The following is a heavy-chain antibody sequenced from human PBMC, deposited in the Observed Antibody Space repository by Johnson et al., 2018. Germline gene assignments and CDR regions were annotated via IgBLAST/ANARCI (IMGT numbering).Heavy chain of an antibody. CDR1: GGSFSGYY. D-gene: IGHD4-17*01. V-gene: IGHV4-34*01. Sequence: QVQLQQWGAGLLKPSETLSLTCAVYGGSFSGYYWSWIRQPPGKGLEWIGEINHSGSTNSNPSLKSRVTISVDPSKNQFSTKLSSVTAADTAVYYCARARMPYGDYLEYFQHWGQGTLVTVSS. CDR2: INHSGST. J-gene: IGHJ1*01. CDR3: ARARMPYGDYLEYFQH.